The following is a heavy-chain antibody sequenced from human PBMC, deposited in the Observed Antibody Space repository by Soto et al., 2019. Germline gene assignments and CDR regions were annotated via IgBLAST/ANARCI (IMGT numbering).Heavy chain of an antibody. V-gene: IGHV3-74*01. D-gene: IGHD2-15*01. Sequence: EVPLVESGGGLVQPGGSLRLSCAASGFTFSSYWMHWVRQVPGKGLVWVSRISEDGSRTNYADSVKGRFTISRDNAKNTLYLQMNSLRAEDTAIYYCASKLSAGYWGQGTLVTVSS. CDR3: ASKLSAGY. J-gene: IGHJ4*02. CDR1: GFTFSSYW. CDR2: ISEDGSRT.